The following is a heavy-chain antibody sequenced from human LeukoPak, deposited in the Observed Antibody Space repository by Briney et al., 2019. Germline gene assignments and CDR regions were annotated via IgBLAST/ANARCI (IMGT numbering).Heavy chain of an antibody. CDR1: GVTFSSYA. CDR2: ISGSGVAT. CDR3: AKDWGYSSSQGYYFDY. D-gene: IGHD6-13*01. J-gene: IGHJ4*02. Sequence: GGSLRLSCAASGVTFSSYAVSWVRQAPGKGLEWVSTISGSGVATHSADSVKGRFTISRDNSKNTLYLEMSSLRSEDTAVYYCAKDWGYSSSQGYYFDYWGQGTLVTVSS. V-gene: IGHV3-23*01.